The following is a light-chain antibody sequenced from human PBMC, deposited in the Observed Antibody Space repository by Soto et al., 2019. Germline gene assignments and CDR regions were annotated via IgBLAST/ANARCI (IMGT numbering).Light chain of an antibody. CDR2: GAS. V-gene: IGKV1-39*01. CDR1: QSIRRH. Sequence: IHMTQSPSSLSSSVLDRVTISCLSSQSIRRHLNWYQQKPGKAPKLLIYGASSLQSGVPSRFSGSGSGTDFTLTISNLQPEDFATYYCQQTYSPPSITFGQGTRLEIK. J-gene: IGKJ5*01. CDR3: QQTYSPPSIT.